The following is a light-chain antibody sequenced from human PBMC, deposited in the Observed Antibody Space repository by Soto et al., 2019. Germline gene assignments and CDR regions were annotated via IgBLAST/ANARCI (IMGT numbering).Light chain of an antibody. CDR1: SSNIGSFYV. CDR2: VNK. V-gene: IGLV1-40*01. Sequence: QSVLTQPPSVSGAPGQRVTISCTGSSSNIGSFYVFHWSQHFPGKAPTLFFFVNKIRLSGFSARFSGSNFGTSASLAFSGFRAEDEVDYFCQSYDSSLSGYVFGTGTKVTVL. J-gene: IGLJ1*01. CDR3: QSYDSSLSGYV.